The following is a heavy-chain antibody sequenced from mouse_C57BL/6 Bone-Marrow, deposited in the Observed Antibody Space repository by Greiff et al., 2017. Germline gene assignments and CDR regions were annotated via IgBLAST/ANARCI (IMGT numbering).Heavy chain of an antibody. V-gene: IGHV1S132*01. Sequence: QVQLQQSGAELVRPGASVKLSCKTSGYIFTSYWIHWVKQRSGQGLEWIARIYPGTGSTYYNEKFKGKATLTADKSSSTAYMQLSSLNSEDSAVYSGASSGYEGYTLDFWGQGTTLTVSA. CDR1: GYIFTSYW. CDR3: ASSGYEGYTLDF. CDR2: IYPGTGST. J-gene: IGHJ2*01. D-gene: IGHD2-3*01.